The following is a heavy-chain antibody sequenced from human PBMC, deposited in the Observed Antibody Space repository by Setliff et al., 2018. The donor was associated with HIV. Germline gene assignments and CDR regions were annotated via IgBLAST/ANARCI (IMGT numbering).Heavy chain of an antibody. CDR3: AGPRGDEALDI. V-gene: IGHV1-3*01. CDR2: INAGNGNT. CDR1: GYTFTSYA. D-gene: IGHD3-10*01. Sequence: GASVKVSCKASGYTFTSYAMHWVRQAPGQRLEWMGWINAGNGNTKYSQKFQGRVTITRDTSASTAYMEVRSLTSDDTAVYYCAGPRGDEALDIWGQGTMVTVSS. J-gene: IGHJ3*02.